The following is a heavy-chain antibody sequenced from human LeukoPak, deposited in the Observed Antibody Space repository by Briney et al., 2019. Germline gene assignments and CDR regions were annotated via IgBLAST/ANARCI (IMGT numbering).Heavy chain of an antibody. D-gene: IGHD1-14*01. CDR3: ARLRIIPPDARPFDY. V-gene: IGHV3-21*01. CDR1: GFTFSSYG. CDR2: ISSSSSYI. Sequence: PGGSLRLSCAASGFTFSSYGMNWVRQAPGKGLEWVSSISSSSSYIYYADSVKGRFTISRDNAKNSLYLQMNSLRAEDTAVYYCARLRIIPPDARPFDYWGQGTLVTVSS. J-gene: IGHJ4*02.